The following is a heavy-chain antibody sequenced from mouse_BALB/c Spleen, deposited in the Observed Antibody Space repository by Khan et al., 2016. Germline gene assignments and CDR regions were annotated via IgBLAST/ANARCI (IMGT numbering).Heavy chain of an antibody. J-gene: IGHJ1*01. CDR2: IDPYYGGT. CDR3: ARGYGNYVNWYFGV. Sequence: VQLKQSGPELEKPGASWKISCKASGYSFTVYNMNWVKQSNGKSHEWIGNIDPYYGGTSYNQKFKGKATLTVDKPSSTADMQLKSLTSEDSAVYGCARGYGNYVNWYFGVWGAGATVTVSS. CDR1: GYSFTVYN. D-gene: IGHD2-10*02. V-gene: IGHV1-39*01.